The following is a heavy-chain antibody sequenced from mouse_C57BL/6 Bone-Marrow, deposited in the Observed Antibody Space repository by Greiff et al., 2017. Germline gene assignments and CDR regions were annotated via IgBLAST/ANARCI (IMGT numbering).Heavy chain of an antibody. Sequence: EVQLVESGGGLVQPGGSLKLSCAASGIDFSRSWMSWVRRAPGKGLEWIGEINPDSSTINYAPSLKDKFIISRDNAKNTLYLQMSKVRSEDTALYYCARRDTTGNFDVWGTGTTVTVSS. CDR3: ARRDTTGNFDV. J-gene: IGHJ1*03. D-gene: IGHD1-1*01. CDR2: INPDSSTI. CDR1: GIDFSRSW. V-gene: IGHV4-1*01.